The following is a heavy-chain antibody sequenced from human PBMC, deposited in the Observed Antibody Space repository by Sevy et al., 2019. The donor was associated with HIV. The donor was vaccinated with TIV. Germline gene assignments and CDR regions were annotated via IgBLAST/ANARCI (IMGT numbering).Heavy chain of an antibody. J-gene: IGHJ4*02. V-gene: IGHV1-69*13. CDR1: GGTFSSYA. CDR2: IIPIFGTA. D-gene: IGHD3-10*01. Sequence: ASVKVSCKASGGTFSSYAISWVRQAPGQGREWMGGIIPIFGTANYVQKFQGRVTITGDESTSTASMELSSLRSEDTAVNYCARAKDPYGSGSYYNFDYGGEGTLVTVS. CDR3: ARAKDPYGSGSYYNFDY.